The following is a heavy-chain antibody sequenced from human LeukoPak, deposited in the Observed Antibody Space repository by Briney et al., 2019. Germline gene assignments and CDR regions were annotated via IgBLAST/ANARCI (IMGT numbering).Heavy chain of an antibody. CDR1: GYSFTSYW. V-gene: IGHV5-51*01. D-gene: IGHD2-8*02. CDR2: IYPGDSDT. CDR3: ARLPGYCTGGVCYRFDP. Sequence: GESLKISCKGSGYSFTSYWIGWVRQMPGKCLEWMGIIYPGDSDTRYSPSFQGQVTISADKSISTAYLQWSSLKASDTAMYYCARLPGYCTGGVCYRFDPWGQGTLVTVSS. J-gene: IGHJ5*02.